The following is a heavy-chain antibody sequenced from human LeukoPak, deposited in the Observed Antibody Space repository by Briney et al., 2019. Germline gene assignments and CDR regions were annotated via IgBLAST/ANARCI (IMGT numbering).Heavy chain of an antibody. CDR2: ISGDGGST. J-gene: IGHJ4*02. Sequence: GGSLRLSCAASGFTFDDYAMHWVRQAPGKGLEWVSLISGDGGSTYYADSVKGRFTISRDNSKNSLYLQMNSLRTEDTALYYCAKDSDPTPSSSFGDYWGQGTLVTVSS. D-gene: IGHD6-13*01. V-gene: IGHV3-43*02. CDR1: GFTFDDYA. CDR3: AKDSDPTPSSSFGDY.